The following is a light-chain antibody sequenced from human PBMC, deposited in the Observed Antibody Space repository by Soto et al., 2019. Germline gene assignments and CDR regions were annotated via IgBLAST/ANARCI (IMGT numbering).Light chain of an antibody. CDR3: QQYGSSPWT. CDR2: GAS. Sequence: DIVLTQSPGTLSLSPGERATLSCRASQSIGSSYSVWYQQKAGQAPRLLIYGASNRATGIPDRFSGSGSRTDFTLTISRLEPEDFAVYYCQQYGSSPWTFGQGTKADIK. V-gene: IGKV3-20*01. J-gene: IGKJ1*01. CDR1: QSIGSSY.